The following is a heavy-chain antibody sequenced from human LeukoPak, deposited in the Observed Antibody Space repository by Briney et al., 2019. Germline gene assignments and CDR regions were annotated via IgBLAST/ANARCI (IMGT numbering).Heavy chain of an antibody. J-gene: IGHJ6*03. Sequence: PGGSLRLSCAASGFTFTTYVMHWVRQAPGKGLEGVAVISHTGSIETYADSVKGRFTISRDNSKNTVYLQMNSLKTEDTAVYYCARDRAVALPTYYFYIDVWGKGTTVTVSS. D-gene: IGHD2-15*01. V-gene: IGHV3-30*04. CDR2: ISHTGSIE. CDR3: ARDRAVALPTYYFYIDV. CDR1: GFTFTTYV.